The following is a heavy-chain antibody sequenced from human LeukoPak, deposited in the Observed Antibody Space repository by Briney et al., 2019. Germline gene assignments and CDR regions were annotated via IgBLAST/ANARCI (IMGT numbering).Heavy chain of an antibody. D-gene: IGHD6-13*01. V-gene: IGHV1-18*01. Sequence: GASVKVSCKASGYTFTSYGISWVRQAPGQGLEWMGWISAYNGNTNYAQKLQGRVTMTTDTSTSTAYMELRSLRPDDTAVYYCARDPGPMYSSSWYYWGQGTLVTVSS. CDR2: ISAYNGNT. CDR3: ARDPGPMYSSSWYY. CDR1: GYTFTSYG. J-gene: IGHJ4*02.